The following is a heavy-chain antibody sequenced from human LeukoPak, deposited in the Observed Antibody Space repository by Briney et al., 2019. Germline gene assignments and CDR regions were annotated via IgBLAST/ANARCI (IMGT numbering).Heavy chain of an antibody. J-gene: IGHJ4*02. Sequence: ASVKVSCKASGYTFTSYYMHWVRQAPGQGLEWMGWINPNSGGTNYAQKFQGRVTMTRDTSISTAYMELSRLRSDDTAVYYCARGHYYDSRNVGYWGQGTLVTVSS. CDR3: ARGHYYDSRNVGY. V-gene: IGHV1-2*02. CDR1: GYTFTSYY. CDR2: INPNSGGT. D-gene: IGHD3-22*01.